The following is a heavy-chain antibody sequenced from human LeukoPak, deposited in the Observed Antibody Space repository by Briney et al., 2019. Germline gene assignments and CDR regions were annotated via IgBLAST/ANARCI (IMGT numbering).Heavy chain of an antibody. CDR3: ARETVNYYDSSGYYRPYNWFDP. Sequence: SETLSLTCTVSGGSISSGSYYWSWIRQPPGKGLEWIGYIYYSGSTNYNPSLKSRVTISVDTSKNQFSLKLSSVTAADTAVYYCARETVNYYDSSGYYRPYNWFDPWGQGTLVTVSS. CDR2: IYYSGST. D-gene: IGHD3-22*01. V-gene: IGHV4-61*01. J-gene: IGHJ5*02. CDR1: GGSISSGSYY.